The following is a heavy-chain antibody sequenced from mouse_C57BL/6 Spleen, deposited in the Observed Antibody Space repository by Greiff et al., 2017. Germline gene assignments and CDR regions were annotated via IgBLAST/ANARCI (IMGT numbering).Heavy chain of an antibody. CDR1: GFSLSTFGMG. V-gene: IGHV8-8*01. CDR2: IWWDDDK. CDR3: ARIWRAYDYDGNGAMDY. Sequence: QVTLKVSGPGILQPSQTLSLTCSFSGFSLSTFGMGVGWIRQPSGKGLEWLAHIWWDDDKYYNPALKSRLTISKETSKNQVFLKIANVDTADTATYYCARIWRAYDYDGNGAMDYWGQGTSVTVSS. J-gene: IGHJ4*01. D-gene: IGHD2-4*01.